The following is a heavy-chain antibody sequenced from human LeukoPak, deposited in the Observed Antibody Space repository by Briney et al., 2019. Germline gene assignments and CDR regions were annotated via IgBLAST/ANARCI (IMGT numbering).Heavy chain of an antibody. J-gene: IGHJ6*02. CDR2: ISSSSSYI. V-gene: IGHV3-21*01. Sequence: GGSLRLSCAASGFTFSSYSMNWVRQAPGKRLEWVSSISSSSSYIYYADSVKGRFTISRDNAKNSLYLQMNSLRAEDTAVYYCARDEDSSGSYYYYYGMDVWGQGTTVTVSS. CDR1: GFTFSSYS. D-gene: IGHD3-22*01. CDR3: ARDEDSSGSYYYYYGMDV.